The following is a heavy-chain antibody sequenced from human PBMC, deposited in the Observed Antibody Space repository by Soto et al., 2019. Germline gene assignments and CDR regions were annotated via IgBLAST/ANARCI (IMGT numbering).Heavy chain of an antibody. Sequence: EVSLRLSCATSGLTSRSYWMSWVRQAPGKGLEWVANINQDGSETYYGDSAKGRFTISRDNAKNSLYLQMNGLRAEDTAVYYCAGLGLLWFGESWFDP. CDR1: GLTSRSYW. J-gene: IGHJ5*02. CDR2: INQDGSET. D-gene: IGHD3-10*01. V-gene: IGHV3-7*01. CDR3: AGLGLLWFGESWFDP.